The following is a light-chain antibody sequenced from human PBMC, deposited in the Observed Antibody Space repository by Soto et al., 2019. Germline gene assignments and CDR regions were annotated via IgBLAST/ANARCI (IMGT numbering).Light chain of an antibody. CDR1: SSDVGGYNY. V-gene: IGLV2-14*01. Sequence: QSALTQPASVSGSPGQSITIRCTGTSSDVGGYNYVSWYQQHPGKAPKLMIYEVSNRPSGVSNRFSGSKSGNTASLTISGLQAEDEADYYCSSYTSNSTPYVFGTGTKLTVL. J-gene: IGLJ1*01. CDR3: SSYTSNSTPYV. CDR2: EVS.